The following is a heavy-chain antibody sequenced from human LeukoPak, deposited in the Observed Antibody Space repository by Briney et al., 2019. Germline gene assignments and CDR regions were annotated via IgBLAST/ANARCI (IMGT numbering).Heavy chain of an antibody. CDR1: GVSFSGYY. D-gene: IGHD3-10*01. V-gene: IGHV4-34*01. CDR3: ARVRPLITMVRGVISH. Sequence: PSETLSCKCAGYGVSFSGYYWSWLRRPPGKGLKGIGEINHSGSTNYNPSLKSRVTISVDTSKSQFSLKLSSVTAADTAVYYCARVRPLITMVRGVISHWGQGTLVTVSS. CDR2: INHSGST. J-gene: IGHJ4*02.